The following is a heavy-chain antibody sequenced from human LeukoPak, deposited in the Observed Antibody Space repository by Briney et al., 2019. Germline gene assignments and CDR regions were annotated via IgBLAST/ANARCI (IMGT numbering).Heavy chain of an antibody. Sequence: GGSLRLSCAASGFTFDDHAMHWVRQAPGKGLEWVSGLSWNSGSIDYADSVKGRFTISRDNAKNSLYLQMNSLRAEDTALYYCAKGPGMATVKRYLDYWGQGILVTVSS. CDR1: GFTFDDHA. CDR2: LSWNSGSI. D-gene: IGHD5-24*01. J-gene: IGHJ4*02. V-gene: IGHV3-9*01. CDR3: AKGPGMATVKRYLDY.